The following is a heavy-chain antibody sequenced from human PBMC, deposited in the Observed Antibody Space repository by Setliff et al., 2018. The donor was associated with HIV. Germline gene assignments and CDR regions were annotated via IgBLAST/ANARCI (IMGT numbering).Heavy chain of an antibody. J-gene: IGHJ4*02. CDR2: ISSSGSYI. Sequence: PGGSLRLSCAASGFTFSSYTMNWVRQAPGKGLEWVSSISSSGSYIYYADSLQGRFTISRDNADNSLFLQMNNLRLDDTAIYYCTTNFSTFDYWGQGALVTVSS. CDR3: TTNFSTFDY. V-gene: IGHV3-21*01. D-gene: IGHD7-27*01. CDR1: GFTFSSYT.